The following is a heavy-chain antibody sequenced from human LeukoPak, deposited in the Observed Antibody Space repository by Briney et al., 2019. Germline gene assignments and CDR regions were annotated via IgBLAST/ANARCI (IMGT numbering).Heavy chain of an antibody. J-gene: IGHJ4*02. Sequence: SETLSLTCTVSGASISSSRYYWGWIRQPPGKGLEWIGSIYYSGSTYYNPSLKSRVTISVDTSKNQFSLKLSSVTAADTAVFYCARRTGYDFDYWGQGTLVTVS. CDR3: ARRTGYDFDY. CDR2: IYYSGST. D-gene: IGHD3/OR15-3a*01. V-gene: IGHV4-39*01. CDR1: GASISSSRYY.